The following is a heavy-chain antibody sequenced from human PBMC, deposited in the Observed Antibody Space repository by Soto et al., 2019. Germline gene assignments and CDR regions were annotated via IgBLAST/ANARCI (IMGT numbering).Heavy chain of an antibody. Sequence: QVQLVQSGAEVKKPGASVKVSCKASGYTFTSYGISWVRQAPGQGLEWMGWINSYNGNTNYAQKRQGRVTMTTDTSTSTAYMELRSLRSDDTDMYYCAREPVAGIWFDPWGQGTLVTVSS. V-gene: IGHV1-18*01. D-gene: IGHD6-19*01. CDR2: INSYNGNT. J-gene: IGHJ5*02. CDR1: GYTFTSYG. CDR3: AREPVAGIWFDP.